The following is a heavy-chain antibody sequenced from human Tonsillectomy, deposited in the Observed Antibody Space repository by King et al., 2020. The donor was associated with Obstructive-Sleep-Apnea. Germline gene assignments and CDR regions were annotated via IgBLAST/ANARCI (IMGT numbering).Heavy chain of an antibody. CDR1: GFIVSSNY. CDR3: ARVVGAIIY. CDR2: ISSGGTT. J-gene: IGHJ4*02. D-gene: IGHD1-26*01. V-gene: IGHV3-66*01. Sequence: VQLVESGGGLVQPGGSLRLSCAASGFIVSSNYMSWVRQAPGQGLEWVSVISSGGTTYYADSVEGRFTISRDNSKNTLHLQMTSLRAEETAVYYCARVVGAIIYWGQGTLVTVSS.